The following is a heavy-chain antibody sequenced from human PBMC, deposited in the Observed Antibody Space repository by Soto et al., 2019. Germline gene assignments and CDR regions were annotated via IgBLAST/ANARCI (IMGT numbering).Heavy chain of an antibody. CDR3: AKVLSKNYYYPFDF. CDR2: ISGGSSVT. D-gene: IGHD3-10*01. J-gene: IGHJ4*02. Sequence: GGSLRLSCTASGFTFSDYAMAWVRQAPGKGLEWVSTISGGSSVTYYGDSVKDRFTISRDNAKKTLFLQLNRLSAEDTATYYCAKVLSKNYYYPFDFWGQGTQVTVSS. V-gene: IGHV3-23*01. CDR1: GFTFSDYA.